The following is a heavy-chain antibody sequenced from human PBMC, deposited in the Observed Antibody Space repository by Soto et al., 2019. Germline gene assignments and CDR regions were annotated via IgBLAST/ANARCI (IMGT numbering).Heavy chain of an antibody. CDR2: ININGGGT. V-gene: IGHV1-2*02. CDR1: RYTFTGYY. D-gene: IGHD3-10*01. J-gene: IGHJ4*02. CDR3: ASTGNYGSGTSFRVDY. Sequence: GASVKVSCKASRYTFTGYYVHWVRQAPGQGLEWMGWININGGGTIYPQKFQGRVTMTRDTSISTAYMELNSLKFDDTAVYYCASTGNYGSGTSFRVDYWGQGTLVTVSS.